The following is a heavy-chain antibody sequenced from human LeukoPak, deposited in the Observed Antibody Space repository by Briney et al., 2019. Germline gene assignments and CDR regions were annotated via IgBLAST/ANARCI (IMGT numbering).Heavy chain of an antibody. CDR1: GFTFSNYA. CDR3: ARDLSGSYMSDY. J-gene: IGHJ4*02. V-gene: IGHV3-30-3*01. CDR2: ISHDRSNS. D-gene: IGHD3-10*01. Sequence: GGSLGLSCAASGFTFSNYAMHWARQAPGKGLEWVAFISHDRSNSCHADSVKGRFTISRDNSKNTLYLQMNSLTDEDTAVYYCARDLSGSYMSDYWGQGTLVTVSS.